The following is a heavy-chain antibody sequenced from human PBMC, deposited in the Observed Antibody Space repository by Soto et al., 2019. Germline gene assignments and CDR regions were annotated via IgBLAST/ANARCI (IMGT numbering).Heavy chain of an antibody. CDR1: GYSFTSYG. V-gene: IGHV1-18*01. CDR2: ISPYNGDT. CDR3: ASTYSGSYNF. J-gene: IGHJ4*02. D-gene: IGHD5-12*01. Sequence: ASVKVSCKASGYSFTSYGITWVRQAPGQGLEWMGWISPYNGDTNYTPKLQGRVTMTTDTSTSTAYLELRSLRSDDTAVYYCASTYSGSYNFWGQGTLVTVPQ.